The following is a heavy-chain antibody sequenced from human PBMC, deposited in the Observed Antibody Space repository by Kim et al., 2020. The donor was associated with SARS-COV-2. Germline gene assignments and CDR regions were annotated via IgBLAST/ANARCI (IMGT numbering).Heavy chain of an antibody. V-gene: IGHV3-11*06. CDR3: ARGVFDF. J-gene: IGHJ4*02. Sequence: YPHYADSVKGRFTITRDDSKQTLYLQLNSLRVEDTAIYFCARGVFDFWGQGVLVTVSS. CDR2: YP.